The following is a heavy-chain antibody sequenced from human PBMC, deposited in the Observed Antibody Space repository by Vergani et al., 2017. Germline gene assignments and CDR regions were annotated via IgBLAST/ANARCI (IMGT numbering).Heavy chain of an antibody. CDR3: SYGMDV. CDR2: LYVVGTS. Sequence: EVRLVDSGGGLVQPGGSLRLSCAASGFSVSDNYMSWVRQAPGKGLEWVSILYVVGTSDYADSMKGRFTVSRDISKNTLHLQLNSLRVEDTAVYFCSYGMDVWGQGTTVTVSS. CDR1: GFSVSDNY. J-gene: IGHJ6*02. V-gene: IGHV3-66*01.